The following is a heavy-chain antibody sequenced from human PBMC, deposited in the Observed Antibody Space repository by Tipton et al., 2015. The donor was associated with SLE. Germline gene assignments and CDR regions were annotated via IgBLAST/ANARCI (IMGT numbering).Heavy chain of an antibody. J-gene: IGHJ5*02. CDR3: ARDPGGGYCSGGSCTINWFDP. CDR2: IRYDGSNK. Sequence: SLRLSCAASAFTFSSYGMHWVRQAPGKGLVGVAFIRYDGSNKYYADAVKGRFTISRDNSKNTLYLQVNSLRAEDTAVYYCARDPGGGYCSGGSCTINWFDPWGQGTLVTVSS. CDR1: AFTFSSYG. V-gene: IGHV3-30*02. D-gene: IGHD2-15*01.